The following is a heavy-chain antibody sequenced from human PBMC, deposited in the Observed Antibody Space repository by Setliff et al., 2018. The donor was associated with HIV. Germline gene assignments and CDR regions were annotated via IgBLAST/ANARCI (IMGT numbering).Heavy chain of an antibody. CDR3: ARDGLLVAGIRFDY. CDR2: IIPTFGTS. V-gene: IGHV1-69*13. CDR1: GYTFTGYY. Sequence: GASVKVSCKASGYTFTGYYMHWVRQAPGQGLEWMGGIIPTFGTSNYAQKFQGRVTITADESMTTAYMELSGLKYEDAAVYYCARDGLLVAGIRFDYWGQGTLVTVSS. J-gene: IGHJ4*02. D-gene: IGHD6-19*01.